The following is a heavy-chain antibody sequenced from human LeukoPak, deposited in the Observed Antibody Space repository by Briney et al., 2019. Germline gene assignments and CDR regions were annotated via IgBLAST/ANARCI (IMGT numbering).Heavy chain of an antibody. V-gene: IGHV3-7*01. Sequence: GGSLRLSCAASGFTFSTYWMSWVRQAPGKGLEWVANIKPDGGEKYYVDSVKGRFTISRDNAKNSLYLQMNTLRPEDTAVYYCARDSLGGWAHWYFDLWGRGTLVTVSS. CDR2: IKPDGGEK. CDR3: ARDSLGGWAHWYFDL. J-gene: IGHJ2*01. CDR1: GFTFSTYW. D-gene: IGHD6-19*01.